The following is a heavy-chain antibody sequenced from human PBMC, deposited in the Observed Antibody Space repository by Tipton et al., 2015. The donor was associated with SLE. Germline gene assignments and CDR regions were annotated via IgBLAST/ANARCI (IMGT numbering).Heavy chain of an antibody. J-gene: IGHJ4*02. D-gene: IGHD2/OR15-2a*01. Sequence: TLSLTCAVYGGSFSGYYWSWIRQPPGKGLEWIGEINHSGSTNYNPSLKSRVTISVDTSKNQFSLKLSSVTATDTAVYYCARENYFDYWGQGTLVTVSS. CDR2: INHSGST. V-gene: IGHV4-34*01. CDR3: ARENYFDY. CDR1: GGSFSGYY.